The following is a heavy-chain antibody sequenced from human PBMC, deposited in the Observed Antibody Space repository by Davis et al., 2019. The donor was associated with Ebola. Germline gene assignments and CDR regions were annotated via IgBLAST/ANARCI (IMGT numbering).Heavy chain of an antibody. CDR1: GYSFTSYW. D-gene: IGHD1-26*01. CDR2: IDPSDSYT. J-gene: IGHJ6*02. Sequence: GESLKISCKGSGYSFTSYWISWVRQMPGKGLEWMGRIDPSDSYTNYSPSFQGHVTISADKSISTAYLQWSSLKASDTAMYYCASSGYSGSYYYYGMDVWGQGTTVTVSS. V-gene: IGHV5-10-1*01. CDR3: ASSGYSGSYYYYGMDV.